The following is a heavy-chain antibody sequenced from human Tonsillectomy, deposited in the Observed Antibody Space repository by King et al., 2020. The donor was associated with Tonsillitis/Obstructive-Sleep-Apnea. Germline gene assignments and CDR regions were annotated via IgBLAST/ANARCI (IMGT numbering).Heavy chain of an antibody. D-gene: IGHD6-19*01. CDR2: SYSGGNT. V-gene: IGHV3-53*01. CDR1: GFTVSSNS. Sequence: VQLVESGGGLIQPGGSLRLSCAVSGFTVSSNSMSWVRQAPGKGLEWVAVSYSGGNTYYADSVKGRFTISRDNSKDTLHLQMNNLRAEDTAVYYCASGWLANYNYYYYGMDVWGQGTTVTVSS. CDR3: ASGWLANYNYYYYGMDV. J-gene: IGHJ6*02.